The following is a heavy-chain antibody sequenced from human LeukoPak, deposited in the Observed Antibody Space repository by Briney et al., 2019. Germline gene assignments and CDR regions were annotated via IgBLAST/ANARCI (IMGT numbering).Heavy chain of an antibody. D-gene: IGHD2-21*02. J-gene: IGHJ4*02. V-gene: IGHV4-39*01. CDR1: DGSITRSSYY. CDR3: ARLRVTTGFDY. Sequence: SETLSLTCTVSDGSITRSSYYWGWIRQTPGEGLDWIGSIYYSGIAYYNPSLQGRVTMSVDTSKNQFSLKLNSVTVADTAVCFCARLRVTTGFDYWGQGIPVTVSS. CDR2: IYYSGIA.